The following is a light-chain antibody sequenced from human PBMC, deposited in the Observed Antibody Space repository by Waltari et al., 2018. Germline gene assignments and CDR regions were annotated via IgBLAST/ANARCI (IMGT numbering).Light chain of an antibody. J-gene: IGLJ1*01. CDR2: EVS. V-gene: IGLV2-23*02. CDR1: SSDVASYNL. Sequence: QSALTQPASVSGSPGQSITIPCTGTSSDVASYNLVSWYQQHPGKAPKLMIYEVSKRPSGVSNRFSGSKSGNTASLTISGLQAEDEAGYYCCSYAGSSTLWVFGTGTKVTVL. CDR3: CSYAGSSTLWV.